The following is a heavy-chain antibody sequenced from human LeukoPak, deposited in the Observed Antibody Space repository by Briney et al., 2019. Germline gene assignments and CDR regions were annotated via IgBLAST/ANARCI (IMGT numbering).Heavy chain of an antibody. Sequence: TLSLTCTVSGGSISSFYWSWIRQPPGKALEWLARIDWGDDKYYSTSLKTRLTISKDTSKNQVVLTMTNMDPVDTATYYCARMFGSRFYDYWGQGTLVTVSS. CDR1: GGSISSFY. V-gene: IGHV2-70*11. D-gene: IGHD3-10*01. CDR2: IDWGDDK. CDR3: ARMFGSRFYDY. J-gene: IGHJ4*02.